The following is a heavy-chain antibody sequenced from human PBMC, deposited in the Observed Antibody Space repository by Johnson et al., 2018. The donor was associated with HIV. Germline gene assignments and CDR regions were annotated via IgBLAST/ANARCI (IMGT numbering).Heavy chain of an antibody. V-gene: IGHV3-30-3*01. Sequence: QMQLVESGGGLVQPGRSLRLSCAASGFTFSSYAMHWVRQAPGKGLEWVAVISYDGSNKYYADSVKGRFTISRDNSKNTLYLQMNSLRAEDTAVYYCAKERGRGGDAFDIWGQGTMVTVSS. CDR2: ISYDGSNK. CDR3: AKERGRGGDAFDI. D-gene: IGHD3-10*01. CDR1: GFTFSSYA. J-gene: IGHJ3*02.